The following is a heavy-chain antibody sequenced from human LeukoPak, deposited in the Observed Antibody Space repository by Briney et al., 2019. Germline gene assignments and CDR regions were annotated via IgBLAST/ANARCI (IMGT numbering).Heavy chain of an antibody. CDR2: IKSKTDGGTT. J-gene: IGHJ4*02. V-gene: IGHV3-15*01. CDR3: STAMFA. D-gene: IGHD3-10*02. Sequence: GGSLRLSCAASGLTFSNAWMSWVRQAPGKGLEWVGRIKSKTDGGTTDYAAVVKGRFTISRDDSKNTLYLQMPSLRTEDTAVYYCSTAMFAWGQGTRVPVSS. CDR1: GLTFSNAW.